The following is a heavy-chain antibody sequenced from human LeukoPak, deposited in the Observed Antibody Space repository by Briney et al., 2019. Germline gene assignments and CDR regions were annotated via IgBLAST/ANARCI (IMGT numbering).Heavy chain of an antibody. D-gene: IGHD1-14*01. V-gene: IGHV4-4*07. CDR2: IYTSGST. CDR1: GGSISSYY. CDR3: AASLITLNWFDP. Sequence: SETLSLTCTVSGGSISSYYWSWIRQPAGKGLEWIGRIYTSGSTNYNPSLKSRVTMSVDTSKNQFSLKLSSVTAADTAVYYCAASLITLNWFDPWGQGTLVTVSS. J-gene: IGHJ5*02.